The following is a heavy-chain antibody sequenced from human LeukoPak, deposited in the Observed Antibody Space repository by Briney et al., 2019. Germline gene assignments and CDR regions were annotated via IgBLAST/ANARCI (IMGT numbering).Heavy chain of an antibody. CDR3: ANLNIGTATSRDY. CDR1: GFTFSSYG. Sequence: GGSLRLSCAASGFTFSSYGMHWVRQAPGKGLEWVAVIWYDGSNKYYADSVKGRFTISRDNSKNTLYLQMNRLRAEDTAVYYCANLNIGTATSRDYWGQGTLVTVSS. V-gene: IGHV3-30*02. J-gene: IGHJ4*02. D-gene: IGHD5-18*01. CDR2: IWYDGSNK.